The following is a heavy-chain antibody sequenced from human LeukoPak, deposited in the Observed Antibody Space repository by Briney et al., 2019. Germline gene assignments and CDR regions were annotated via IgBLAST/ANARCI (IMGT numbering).Heavy chain of an antibody. V-gene: IGHV1-69*05. CDR2: IIPIFGTA. D-gene: IGHD3-22*01. Sequence: SVKVSCKASGGTFSSYAISWVRQAPGQGLEWMGGIIPIFGTANYAQKFQGRVTITTDESTSTAYMELSSLRSEDTAVYYCASKTPSHYYDSSGYYVGAFDIWGQGAMVTVSS. CDR1: GGTFSSYA. J-gene: IGHJ3*02. CDR3: ASKTPSHYYDSSGYYVGAFDI.